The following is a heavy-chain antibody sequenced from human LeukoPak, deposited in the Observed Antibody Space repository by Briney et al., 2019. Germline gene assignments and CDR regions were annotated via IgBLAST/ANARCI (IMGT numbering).Heavy chain of an antibody. Sequence: WASVKVSCKASGGTFISNAITCVRQAPGQGLDLMGRIIPIFGITDYAQKFQGRVTITADKSTSTAYMEFSSLRSEDTAVYYCASGRMTTETTYCFDPWGQGTLITVSS. J-gene: IGHJ5*02. CDR2: IIPIFGIT. CDR3: ASGRMTTETTYCFDP. D-gene: IGHD4-11*01. V-gene: IGHV1-69*04. CDR1: GGTFISNA.